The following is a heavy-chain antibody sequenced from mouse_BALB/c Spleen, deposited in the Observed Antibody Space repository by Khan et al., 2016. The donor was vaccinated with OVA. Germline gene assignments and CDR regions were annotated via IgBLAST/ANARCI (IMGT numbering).Heavy chain of an antibody. Sequence: QVQLQQSGAELARPGASVKLSCKASGYTFTDYNINWVKQRPGQGLEWIGEIYPGSNNTYYNEKFKGKATLTADKSSSTAYMQLSSLTSEDSAVYFGAREWGAWFPYWGQGILVTVSA. CDR2: IYPGSNNT. CDR3: AREWGAWFPY. V-gene: IGHV1-77*01. J-gene: IGHJ3*01. CDR1: GYTFTDYN.